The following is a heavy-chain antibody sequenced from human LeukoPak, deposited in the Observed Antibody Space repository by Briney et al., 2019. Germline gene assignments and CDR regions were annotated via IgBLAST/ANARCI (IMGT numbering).Heavy chain of an antibody. J-gene: IGHJ4*02. CDR3: AKWGDYDVLTGYYVSDY. CDR2: ITGSGGKT. V-gene: IGHV3-23*01. CDR1: GFTLSNCA. D-gene: IGHD3-9*01. Sequence: GASLRLSCAASGFTLSNCAMSGVRQAPGKGLEWVSAITGSGGKTYYADSVKGRFTISRDNSKNTVFLQMNSLRAEDTAVYYCAKWGDYDVLTGYYVSDYWGQGTLVTVSS.